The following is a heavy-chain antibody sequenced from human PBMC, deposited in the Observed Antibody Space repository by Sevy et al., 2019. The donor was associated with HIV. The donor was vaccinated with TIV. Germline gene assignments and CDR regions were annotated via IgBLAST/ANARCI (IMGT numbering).Heavy chain of an antibody. CDR1: GFTFDDYT. J-gene: IGHJ3*02. CDR3: AKAASTTEAFDI. Sequence: GGSLRLSCAASGFTFDDYTMHWVRQAPGKGLEWVSLISWDGGSTYYADSVKGRFTISRDNSKNSLYLQMNSLRTEDTAFYYCAKAASTTEAFDIWGQGTMVTVSS. V-gene: IGHV3-43*01. D-gene: IGHD4-17*01. CDR2: ISWDGGST.